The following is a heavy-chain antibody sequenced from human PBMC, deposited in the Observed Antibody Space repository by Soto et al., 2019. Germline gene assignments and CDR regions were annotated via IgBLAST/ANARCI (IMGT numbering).Heavy chain of an antibody. CDR2: MFFSGTT. Sequence: QVQLQESGPGLVKPSETLSLTCLVSGGSISNTSFYWSWIRQPPGKGLEWLGSMFFSGTTYYNPSLKNRVAMSIDTSKNEFSLKMSSVTAADTAVYYCARLRSTYSASWYAGGFFDPWGQGTPLSVSS. V-gene: IGHV4-39*01. CDR3: ARLRSTYSASWYAGGFFDP. J-gene: IGHJ5*02. CDR1: GGSISNTSFY. D-gene: IGHD6-13*01.